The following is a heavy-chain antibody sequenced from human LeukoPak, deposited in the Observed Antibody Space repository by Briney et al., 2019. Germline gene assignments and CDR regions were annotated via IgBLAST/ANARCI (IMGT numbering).Heavy chain of an antibody. J-gene: IGHJ6*02. CDR3: AKDVHDSSGYWGLIYYGMDV. CDR2: ISGSGGST. CDR1: GFTFSSYA. D-gene: IGHD3-22*01. V-gene: IGHV3-23*01. Sequence: PGGSLRLSCAASGFTFSSYAMSWVRQAPGKGLEWVSAISGSGGSTYYADSVKGRFTISRDNSKNTLYLQMNSLRAEDTAVYYCAKDVHDSSGYWGLIYYGMDVWGQGTTVTVSS.